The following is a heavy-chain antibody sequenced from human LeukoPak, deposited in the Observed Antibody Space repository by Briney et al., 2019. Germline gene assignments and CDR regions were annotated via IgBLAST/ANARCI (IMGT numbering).Heavy chain of an antibody. CDR3: ARDQGVGSGSYYKLLNY. Sequence: GGSLRLSCVGSGVIVRSNYMTWVRQAPGKGLEWVSILYHGGSTYYADSVKGRFTISRDNAKNSLYLQMNSLRAEDTAVYYCARDQGVGSGSYYKLLNYWGQGTLVTVSS. CDR1: GVIVRSNY. V-gene: IGHV3-66*01. D-gene: IGHD3-10*01. J-gene: IGHJ4*02. CDR2: LYHGGST.